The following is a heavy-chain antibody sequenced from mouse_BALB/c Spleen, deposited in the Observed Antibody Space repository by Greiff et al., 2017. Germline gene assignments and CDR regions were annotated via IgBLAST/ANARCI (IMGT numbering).Heavy chain of an antibody. J-gene: IGHJ3*01. CDR1: GYSITSDYA. V-gene: IGHV3-2*02. CDR3: ATYYGYDVGAWFAY. Sequence: DVQLVESGPGLVKPSLSLSLPCTVTGYSITSDYAWNWIRQFPGNKLEWMGYISYSGSTSYNPSLKSRISITRDTSKNQFFLQLNSVTTEDTATYYCATYYGYDVGAWFAYWGQGTLVTVSA. D-gene: IGHD2-9*01. CDR2: ISYSGST.